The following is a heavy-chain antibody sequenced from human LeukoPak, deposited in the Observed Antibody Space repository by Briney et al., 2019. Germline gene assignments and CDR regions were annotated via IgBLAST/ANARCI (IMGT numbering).Heavy chain of an antibody. V-gene: IGHV3-23*01. CDR3: AKDPGYYTYYFDY. D-gene: IGHD3-22*01. Sequence: GGSLRLPCAASGFTFSSYAMSWVRQAPGKGLEWVSAISGSGGSTYYADSVKGRFTISRDNSKNTLYLQMNSLRAEDTAVYYCAKDPGYYTYYFDYWGQGTLVTVSS. J-gene: IGHJ4*02. CDR2: ISGSGGST. CDR1: GFTFSSYA.